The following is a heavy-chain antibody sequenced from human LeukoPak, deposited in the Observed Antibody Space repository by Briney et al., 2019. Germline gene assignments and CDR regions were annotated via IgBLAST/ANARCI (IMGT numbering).Heavy chain of an antibody. CDR3: AKDAIAAAGPFDY. Sequence: GGSLRLSCAASGFTFSSYGMHWVRQAPGKGLEWVAVISYDGSNKYYADSVKGRFTISRDNSKNTLYLQMNSLRAEDTAVYYCAKDAIAAAGPFDYWGQGTLVTVSS. CDR2: ISYDGSNK. V-gene: IGHV3-30*18. J-gene: IGHJ4*02. D-gene: IGHD6-13*01. CDR1: GFTFSSYG.